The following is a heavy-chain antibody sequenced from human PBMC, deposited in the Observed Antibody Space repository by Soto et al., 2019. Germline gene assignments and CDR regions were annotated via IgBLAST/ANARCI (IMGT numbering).Heavy chain of an antibody. CDR3: ARDRGIAAAGSGGNWLDP. CDR1: GGTFSSYG. J-gene: IGHJ5*02. V-gene: IGHV1-69*01. CDR2: IIPAFRKA. Sequence: QVQLVQSGAEVKKPGSSVKVSCKASGGTFSSYGISWARQAPGQGLEWMGGIIPAFRKANYAQKFQGRVTITADESTSTAYMELSSLRSEDTAVYYCARDRGIAAAGSGGNWLDPWGQGTLVTVSS. D-gene: IGHD6-13*01.